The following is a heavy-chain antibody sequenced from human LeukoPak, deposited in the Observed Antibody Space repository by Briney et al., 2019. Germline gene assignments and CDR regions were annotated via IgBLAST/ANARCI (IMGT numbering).Heavy chain of an antibody. D-gene: IGHD3-22*01. CDR3: AGGGDRHYSVGSGYCPHY. CDR1: GFTFSSYA. CDR2: ISGSGGST. V-gene: IGHV3-23*01. Sequence: GGSLRPSYAASGFTFSSYAMSWVRQAPGKGLEWVSAISGSGGSTYYADSVKGRFTISRDNSKNTLFLQMNSLRAEDTAVYFCAGGGDRHYSVGSGYCPHYWGQGTLVTVSS. J-gene: IGHJ4*02.